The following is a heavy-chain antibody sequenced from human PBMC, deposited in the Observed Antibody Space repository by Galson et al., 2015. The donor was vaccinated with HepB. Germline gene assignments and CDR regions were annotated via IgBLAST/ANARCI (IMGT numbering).Heavy chain of an antibody. CDR1: GFTFSSYS. CDR3: ARGFDTMVRGVIERYHFDY. D-gene: IGHD3-10*01. CDR2: ISSSSSYI. Sequence: SLRLSCAASGFTFSSYSMNWVRQAPGKGLEWVSSISSSSSYIYYADSVKGRFTISRDNAKNSLYLQMNSLRAEDTAVYYCARGFDTMVRGVIERYHFDYWAREPWSPSPQ. V-gene: IGHV3-21*01. J-gene: IGHJ4*02.